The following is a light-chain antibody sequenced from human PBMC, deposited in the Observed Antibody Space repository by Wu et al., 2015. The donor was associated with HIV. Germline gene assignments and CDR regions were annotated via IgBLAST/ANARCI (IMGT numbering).Light chain of an antibody. Sequence: EIVLTQSPATLYVSPGQRVFLSCRASQTITNKLAWYQQKAGQGPRLLIYETSTRASGIPARFSGSGSGTEFTLTISNMQSEDFAVYYCQQYKNWPPFTFGQGTRLEI. CDR2: ETS. J-gene: IGKJ5*01. V-gene: IGKV3-15*01. CDR3: QQYKNWPPFT. CDR1: QTITNK.